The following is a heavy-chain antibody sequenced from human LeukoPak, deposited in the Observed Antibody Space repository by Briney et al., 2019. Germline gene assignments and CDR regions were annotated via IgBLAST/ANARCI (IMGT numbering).Heavy chain of an antibody. Sequence: SETLSLTCTVSGGSISSYYWSWIRQPPGKGLEWIGYIYYSGSTNYSPSLKSRVTISVDTSKNQFFLKLSSVTAADTAVYYCARELAYYDSSGYYGDWFDPWGQGTLVTVSS. CDR1: GGSISSYY. CDR3: ARELAYYDSSGYYGDWFDP. CDR2: IYYSGST. V-gene: IGHV4-59*01. J-gene: IGHJ5*02. D-gene: IGHD3-22*01.